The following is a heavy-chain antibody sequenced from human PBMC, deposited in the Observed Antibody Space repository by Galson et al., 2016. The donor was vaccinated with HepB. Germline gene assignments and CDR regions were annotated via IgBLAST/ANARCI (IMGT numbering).Heavy chain of an antibody. D-gene: IGHD6-6*01. CDR1: GFTFSSYS. V-gene: IGHV3-21*01. J-gene: IGHJ6*04. CDR2: INSGSSYI. Sequence: SLRLSCAASGFTFSSYSMNWVRQAPGKGLEWVSSINSGSSYIYYADSVKGRFTISRDNSENTVYLQMNSLRAEDTAVYYCAKDAEHSSSSRGVFYYYYGMDVWGKGTAVTVSS. CDR3: AKDAEHSSSSRGVFYYYYGMDV.